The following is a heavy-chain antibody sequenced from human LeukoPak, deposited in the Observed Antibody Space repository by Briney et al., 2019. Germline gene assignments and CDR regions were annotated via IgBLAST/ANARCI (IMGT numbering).Heavy chain of an antibody. CDR3: AREQFEWLVLDF. CDR1: GFTFSSYA. J-gene: IGHJ4*02. D-gene: IGHD6-19*01. CDR2: ISYDGSNK. Sequence: GGSLRLSCAASGFTFSSYAMHWVRQAPGKGLEWVAVISYDGSNKYYADSVKGRFTISRDNSKNTLYLQMNSLRAEDTAVYYCAREQFEWLVLDFGGQGTLVTVSS. V-gene: IGHV3-30-3*01.